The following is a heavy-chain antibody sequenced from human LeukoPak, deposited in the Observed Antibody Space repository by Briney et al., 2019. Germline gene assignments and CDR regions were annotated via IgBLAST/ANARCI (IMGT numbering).Heavy chain of an antibody. CDR1: GFTFSSYS. J-gene: IGHJ4*02. CDR3: AREGYGSGSYSWL. Sequence: GGSLRLSCAASGFTFSSYSMNWVRQAPGKGLEWVSSISSSSSYIYYADSVKGRFTISRDNAKNSLYLQKNSLRAEATAVYYCAREGYGSGSYSWLWGQGTLVTVSS. D-gene: IGHD3-10*01. CDR2: ISSSSSYI. V-gene: IGHV3-21*01.